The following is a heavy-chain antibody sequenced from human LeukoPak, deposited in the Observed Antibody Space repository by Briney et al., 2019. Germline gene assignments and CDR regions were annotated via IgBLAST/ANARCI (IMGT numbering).Heavy chain of an antibody. V-gene: IGHV4-34*01. Sequence: SETQSLTCAVYGGSFSGYYWSWIRQPPGKGLEWIGEINHSGSTNYNPSLKSRVTISVDTSKNQFSLKLSSVTAADTAVYYCARGHVYTGGYFDYWGQGTLVTVSS. J-gene: IGHJ4*02. CDR2: INHSGST. CDR1: GGSFSGYY. D-gene: IGHD3-10*02. CDR3: ARGHVYTGGYFDY.